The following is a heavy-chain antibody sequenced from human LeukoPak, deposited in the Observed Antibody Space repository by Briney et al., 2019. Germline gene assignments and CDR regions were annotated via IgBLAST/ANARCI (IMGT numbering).Heavy chain of an antibody. CDR2: IRYDGSNK. CDR1: GFTFSSYG. CDR3: AKDLRVRFVIPAAMDY. D-gene: IGHD2-2*01. V-gene: IGHV3-30*02. Sequence: PGGSLRLSCAASGFTFSSYGMHWVRQAPGKGLEWVAFIRYDGSNKYYADSVKGRFTISRDNSKNTLYLQMNSLRAEDTAVYYCAKDLRVRFVIPAAMDYWGQGTLVTVSS. J-gene: IGHJ4*02.